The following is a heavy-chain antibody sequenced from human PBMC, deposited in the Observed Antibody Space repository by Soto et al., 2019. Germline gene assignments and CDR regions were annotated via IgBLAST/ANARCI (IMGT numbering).Heavy chain of an antibody. CDR2: ISYDGSNK. Sequence: QVQLVQSGGGVVQPGRSLRLSCAASGFPFSNFGMYWVRQAPGKGLEWLASISYDGSNKYYVDAVKGRFTISRDNSKNTLYLQMNTLRADDTAVYYCAKLHCSGTRCYKAVLYDALDVWGQGTMVTVSS. CDR3: AKLHCSGTRCYKAVLYDALDV. V-gene: IGHV3-30*18. D-gene: IGHD2-2*02. CDR1: GFPFSNFG. J-gene: IGHJ3*01.